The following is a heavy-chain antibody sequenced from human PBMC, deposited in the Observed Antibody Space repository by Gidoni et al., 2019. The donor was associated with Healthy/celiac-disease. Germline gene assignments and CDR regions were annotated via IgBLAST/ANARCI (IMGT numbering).Heavy chain of an antibody. V-gene: IGHV3-48*03. CDR2: ISSSGSTI. CDR3: ARDATKELGLDPYYFDY. J-gene: IGHJ4*02. CDR1: GFTFSSSE. Sequence: EVQLVESGGGLVQPGGSLRLSCAASGFTFSSSEMNWVRQAPGKGLGWVSYISSSGSTIYYADSVKGRFTISRDNAKNSLYLQMNSLRAEDTAVYYCARDATKELGLDPYYFDYWGQGTLVTVSS. D-gene: IGHD7-27*01.